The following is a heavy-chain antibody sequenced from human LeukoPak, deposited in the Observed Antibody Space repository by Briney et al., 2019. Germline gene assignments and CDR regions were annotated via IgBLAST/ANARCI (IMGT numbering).Heavy chain of an antibody. Sequence: GGSLRLSCAASGFTFSSYWMSWVRQAPGKGLEWVANIKQDRSEKYYVDSVKGRFTISRDNAKNSLYLQMNSLRAEDTAVYYCARVTKDVVLMVYAIFVAFDIWGQGTMVTVSS. CDR2: IKQDRSEK. CDR3: ARVTKDVVLMVYAIFVAFDI. J-gene: IGHJ3*02. CDR1: GFTFSSYW. D-gene: IGHD2-8*01. V-gene: IGHV3-7*04.